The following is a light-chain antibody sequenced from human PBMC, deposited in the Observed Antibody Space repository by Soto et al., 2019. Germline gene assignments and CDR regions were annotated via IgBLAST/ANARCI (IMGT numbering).Light chain of an antibody. V-gene: IGKV4-1*01. J-gene: IGKJ2*01. CDR3: QQFYSTPPT. Sequence: DIVMTQSPDSLAVSLGARVTINCRSSQSVLYIPNNKNYLAWYQQKPGQPPRLLIYWASTRESGVPDRFSGGGSGTDFTLTISSLQAEDVAVYFCQQFYSTPPTFGQGTKLEIK. CDR1: QSVLYIPNNKNY. CDR2: WAS.